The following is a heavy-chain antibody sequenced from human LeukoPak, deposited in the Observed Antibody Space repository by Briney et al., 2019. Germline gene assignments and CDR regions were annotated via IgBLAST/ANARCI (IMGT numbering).Heavy chain of an antibody. CDR2: ISSSSSYT. Sequence: GGSLRLSCAASGFTFSDYYMSWIRQAPGEGLEWVSYISSSSSYTNYADSVKGRFTISRDNAKNSLYLQMNSLRAEDTAVYYCARACSGGSCYPGYWGQGTLVTVSS. J-gene: IGHJ4*02. D-gene: IGHD2-15*01. V-gene: IGHV3-11*05. CDR1: GFTFSDYY. CDR3: ARACSGGSCYPGY.